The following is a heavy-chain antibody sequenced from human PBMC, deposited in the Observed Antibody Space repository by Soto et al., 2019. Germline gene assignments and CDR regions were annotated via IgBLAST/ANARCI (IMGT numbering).Heavy chain of an antibody. CDR2: VSSTGGTT. V-gene: IGHV3-23*01. D-gene: IGHD3-22*01. CDR1: GFSFSSYA. J-gene: IGHJ4*02. Sequence: QPGGSLRLSCAASGFSFSSYAMSWVRQAPGKGLEWVSSVSSTGGTTYYADSVKGRFTISRDNSKKTLYLQTNSLRADDTAVYYCANPPLPNYYDSRGYYFGDFWGQGTLVTVSS. CDR3: ANPPLPNYYDSRGYYFGDF.